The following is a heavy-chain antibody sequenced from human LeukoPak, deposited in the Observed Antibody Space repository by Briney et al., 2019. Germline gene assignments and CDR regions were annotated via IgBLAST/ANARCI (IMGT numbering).Heavy chain of an antibody. D-gene: IGHD6-19*01. Sequence: GGSLRLSCAAPGFTFSSYAMHWVRQAPGKGLEWVAVISYDGSNKYYADSVKGRFTISRDNSKNTLYLQMNSLRAEDTAVYYCARGPSADGTDYWGQGTLVTVSS. CDR2: ISYDGSNK. CDR1: GFTFSSYA. J-gene: IGHJ4*02. CDR3: ARGPSADGTDY. V-gene: IGHV3-30-3*01.